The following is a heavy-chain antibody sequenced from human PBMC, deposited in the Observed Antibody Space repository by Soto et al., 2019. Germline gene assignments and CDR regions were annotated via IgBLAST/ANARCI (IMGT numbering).Heavy chain of an antibody. CDR2: IVVGSGNT. J-gene: IGHJ4*02. D-gene: IGHD3-22*01. CDR3: AAGYDSSGYLALFDY. Sequence: QMQLVQSGPEVKKAGTSVKVSCKASGFTFTSSAVQWVRQARGQRLEWIGWIVVGSGNTNYAQKFQERITITRDMSTSTAYMELSSLRSEDTAVYYCAAGYDSSGYLALFDYWGQGTLVTVSS. V-gene: IGHV1-58*01. CDR1: GFTFTSSA.